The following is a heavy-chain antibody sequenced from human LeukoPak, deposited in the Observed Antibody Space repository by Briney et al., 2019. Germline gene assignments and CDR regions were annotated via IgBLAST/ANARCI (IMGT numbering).Heavy chain of an antibody. V-gene: IGHV3-30-3*01. CDR2: ISYDGYDK. D-gene: IGHD5-18*01. J-gene: IGHJ4*02. CDR3: ARGGTWIQLCDY. CDR1: GFTFSSYA. Sequence: PGRSLRLSCAASGFTFSSYAMHWVRQAPGKGLEWVALISYDGYDKSYADSVRGRFTISRDNSKNTLSLQMNSLRAEDTAVYYCARGGTWIQLCDYWGQGTLVTVSS.